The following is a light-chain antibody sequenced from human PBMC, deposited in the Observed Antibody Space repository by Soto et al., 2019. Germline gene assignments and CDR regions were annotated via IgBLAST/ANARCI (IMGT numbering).Light chain of an antibody. CDR1: SGHSRYA. CDR2: INSDGSH. CDR3: QAWGSGVQV. V-gene: IGLV4-69*01. Sequence: QSVLTQSPSASASLGASVKLTCTLSSGHSRYAIAWHQQQPEKGPRYLMKINSDGSHSKGDGIPDRSSGSSSGAERYLTISSLQSEDEADYYCQAWGSGVQVFGGGTKLTVL. J-gene: IGLJ2*01.